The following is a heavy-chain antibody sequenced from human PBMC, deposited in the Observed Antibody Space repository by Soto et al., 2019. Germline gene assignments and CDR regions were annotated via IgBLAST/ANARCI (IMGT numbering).Heavy chain of an antibody. CDR2: INPNSGGT. CDR1: GYTFTGYY. CDR3: ARGKSAQGMNWFDP. Sequence: ASVKVSCKASGYTFTGYYMHWVRQAPGQGLEWMGWINPNSGGTNYAQKFQGWVTMTRDTSISTAYMELSRLRSDDTAVYYCARGKSAQGMNWFDPWGQGTLVTVSS. J-gene: IGHJ5*02. V-gene: IGHV1-2*04.